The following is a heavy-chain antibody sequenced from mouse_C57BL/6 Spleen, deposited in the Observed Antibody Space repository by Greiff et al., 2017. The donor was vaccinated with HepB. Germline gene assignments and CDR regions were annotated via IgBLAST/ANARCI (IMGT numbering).Heavy chain of an antibody. CDR1: GYTFTSYW. Sequence: QVQLQQPGAELVKPGASVKLSCKASGYTFTSYWMHWVKQRPGQGLEWIGMIHPNSGSTNYNEKFKSKATLTVDKSSSTAYMQLSSLTSEDSAVYYCARLDDYDDYFDYWGQGTTLTVSS. J-gene: IGHJ2*01. D-gene: IGHD2-4*01. CDR2: IHPNSGST. CDR3: ARLDDYDDYFDY. V-gene: IGHV1-64*01.